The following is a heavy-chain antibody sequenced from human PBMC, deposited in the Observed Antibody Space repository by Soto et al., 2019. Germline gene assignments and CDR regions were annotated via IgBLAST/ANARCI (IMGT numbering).Heavy chain of an antibody. CDR1: ENTLTELA. CDR2: SAPEEGET. V-gene: IGHV1-24*01. CDR3: ADDRKIVGTIGAFDF. D-gene: IGHD1-26*01. J-gene: IGHJ4*02. Sequence: GASVKVSCKVPENTLTELAIDWLRQAPGKGLEWMGRSAPEEGETNYAQKFQGRVTMTEDTSTDTAYMELTSLRSDDTAVYYCADDRKIVGTIGAFDFWGQGTLVTVSS.